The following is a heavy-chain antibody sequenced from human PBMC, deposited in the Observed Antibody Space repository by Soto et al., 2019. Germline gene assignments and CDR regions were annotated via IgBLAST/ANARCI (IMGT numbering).Heavy chain of an antibody. CDR1: GYTFTSYD. J-gene: IGHJ6*02. CDR3: ARVNAGVRDGYNFYYYYGMDV. V-gene: IGHV1-46*01. Sequence: GASVKVSCKASGYTFTSYDMRWVRQAPGQGLEWMGIINPSGGSTSYAQKFQGRVTMTRDTSTSTVYMELSSLRSEDTAVYYCARVNAGVRDGYNFYYYYGMDVWGQGTTVTVSS. CDR2: INPSGGST. D-gene: IGHD5-12*01.